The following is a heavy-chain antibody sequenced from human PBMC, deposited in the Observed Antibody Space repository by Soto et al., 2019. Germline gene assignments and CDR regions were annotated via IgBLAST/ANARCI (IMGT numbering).Heavy chain of an antibody. V-gene: IGHV1-8*01. J-gene: IGHJ5*02. Sequence: EASVKVSCKAFGYTFTSADISWVRQTTGQGLEWMGWLNPNTGNAGYAQKFQGRVTMTRDTSISTAYMELTSLTSDDTALYFCARDVIGTTDRFDPWGQGTLVTVSS. CDR1: GYTFTSAD. CDR2: LNPNTGNA. CDR3: ARDVIGTTDRFDP. D-gene: IGHD1-7*01.